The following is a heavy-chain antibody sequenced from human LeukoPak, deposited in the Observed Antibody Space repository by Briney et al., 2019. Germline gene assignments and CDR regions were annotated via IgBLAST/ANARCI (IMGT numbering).Heavy chain of an antibody. J-gene: IGHJ4*02. Sequence: SETLSLTCTVSGGSISSSSYYWGWIRQPPGKGLEWIGYIYHSGSTYYNPSLKSRVTISVDRSKNQFSLKLSSVTAADTAVYYCARDSITIFGVVPLDYWGQGTLVTVSS. CDR1: GGSISSSSYY. CDR2: IYHSGST. CDR3: ARDSITIFGVVPLDY. V-gene: IGHV4-39*07. D-gene: IGHD3-3*01.